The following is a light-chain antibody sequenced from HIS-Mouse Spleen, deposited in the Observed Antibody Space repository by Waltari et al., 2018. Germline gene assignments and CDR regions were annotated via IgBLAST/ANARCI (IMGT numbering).Light chain of an antibody. V-gene: IGKV1-8*01. Sequence: AIRMTQSPSSLSASTGDRVTIPCRASQGISSYLAWYQQKPGKAPKLLIYAASTLQSGVPSRFSGSGSGTDFTHTISCLQSEDFATYYCQQYYSYPLYTFGQGTKLEIK. CDR1: QGISSY. CDR3: QQYYSYPLYT. J-gene: IGKJ2*01. CDR2: AAS.